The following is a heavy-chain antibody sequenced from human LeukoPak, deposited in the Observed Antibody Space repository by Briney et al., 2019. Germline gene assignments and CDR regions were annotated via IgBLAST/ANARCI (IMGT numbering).Heavy chain of an antibody. Sequence: GGSLRLSCAASGFTFDDYSMHWVRHAPGKGLEWVSLITWDGGRTYYADSVKGRFTISRDNSKNSLYLQMNSLRTEDTALYYCGKGPRRCTGCDGFAIWGQGTMVTVSS. D-gene: IGHD1-14*01. CDR1: GFTFDDYS. CDR2: ITWDGGRT. V-gene: IGHV3-43*01. J-gene: IGHJ3*02. CDR3: GKGPRRCTGCDGFAI.